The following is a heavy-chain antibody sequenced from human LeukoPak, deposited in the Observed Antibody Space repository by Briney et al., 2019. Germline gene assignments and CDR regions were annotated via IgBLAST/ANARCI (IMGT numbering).Heavy chain of an antibody. Sequence: GGSLRLSCAASGFTFSGYAMSSVRQAPGKGLEWVSSISGSGGSTYYADFVKGRFTISRDNAKNSLYLQMNSLRAEDTAVYYCARDRQLVVDYWGQGTLVTVSS. CDR1: GFTFSGYA. CDR2: ISGSGGST. J-gene: IGHJ4*02. CDR3: ARDRQLVVDY. D-gene: IGHD6-6*01. V-gene: IGHV3-23*01.